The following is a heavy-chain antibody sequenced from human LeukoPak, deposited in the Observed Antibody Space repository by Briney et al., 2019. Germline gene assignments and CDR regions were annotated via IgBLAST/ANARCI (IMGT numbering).Heavy chain of an antibody. D-gene: IGHD4-11*01. CDR1: GFTFSTYR. Sequence: GGSLRLSCAASGFTFSTYRMSWVRQAPGKGLEWVANIKQDGSEKHYVDSVKGRFTISRDNAKNSLYLQMSSLRAEDTAVYYCTRVEETATTAAIIRKYSYYYYYMDVWGKGNTVTISS. CDR3: TRVEETATTAAIIRKYSYYYYYMDV. V-gene: IGHV3-7*01. J-gene: IGHJ6*03. CDR2: IKQDGSEK.